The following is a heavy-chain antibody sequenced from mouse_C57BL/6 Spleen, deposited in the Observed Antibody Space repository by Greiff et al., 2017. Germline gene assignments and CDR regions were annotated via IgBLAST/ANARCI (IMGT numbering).Heavy chain of an antibody. Sequence: QVQLQQPGAELVRPGSSVKLSCKASGYTFTSYWMHWVQQRPIQGLEWIGNIDPSDSETHYNQKFKDKATLTVAKSSSTAYMQLSSLTSEYSAVYYCARLDYGSSPYAMDYWGQGTSVTVSS. CDR1: GYTFTSYW. D-gene: IGHD1-1*01. CDR3: ARLDYGSSPYAMDY. CDR2: IDPSDSET. V-gene: IGHV1-52*01. J-gene: IGHJ4*01.